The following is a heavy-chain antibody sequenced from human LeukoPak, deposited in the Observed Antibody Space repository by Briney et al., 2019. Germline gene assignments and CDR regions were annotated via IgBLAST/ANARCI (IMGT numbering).Heavy chain of an antibody. J-gene: IGHJ5*02. CDR3: ARDPTAAGANWFDP. CDR2: ISSSSSYI. Sequence: GGSLRLSCAASGFTFSSYSMNWVRQAPGKGLEWVSSISSSSSYIYYADSVKGRSTISRDNAKNSLYLQMNSLRAEDTAVYYCARDPTAAGANWFDPWGQGTLVTVSS. D-gene: IGHD6-13*01. V-gene: IGHV3-21*01. CDR1: GFTFSSYS.